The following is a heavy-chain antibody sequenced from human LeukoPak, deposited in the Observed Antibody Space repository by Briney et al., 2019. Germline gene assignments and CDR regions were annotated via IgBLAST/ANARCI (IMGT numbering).Heavy chain of an antibody. CDR2: ISYDGSNK. J-gene: IGHJ4*02. CDR3: AKGEIVGATRGYYFDY. D-gene: IGHD1-26*01. CDR1: GFTFRSYW. V-gene: IGHV3-30*18. Sequence: GGSLRLSCAASGFTFRSYWMHWVRQAPGKGLEWVAVISYDGSNKYYADSVKGRFTISRDNSKNTLYLQMNSLRAEDTAVYYCAKGEIVGATRGYYFDYWGQGTLVTVSS.